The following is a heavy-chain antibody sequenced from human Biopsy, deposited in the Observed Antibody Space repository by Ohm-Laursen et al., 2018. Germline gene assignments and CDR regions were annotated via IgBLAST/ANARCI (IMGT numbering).Heavy chain of an antibody. CDR1: GVSISTYY. J-gene: IGHJ3*02. V-gene: IGHV4-59*01. CDR2: IYYSGST. Sequence: SETLSLTCTVSGVSISTYYWSWIRQFPGRGLEWIAYIYYSGSTDYNPSLKSRVTISLDTSKNQFSLKLSSVTAADTAIYYCAREAIGVATAFDIWGQGTMVTVSS. CDR3: AREAIGVATAFDI. D-gene: IGHD5-12*01.